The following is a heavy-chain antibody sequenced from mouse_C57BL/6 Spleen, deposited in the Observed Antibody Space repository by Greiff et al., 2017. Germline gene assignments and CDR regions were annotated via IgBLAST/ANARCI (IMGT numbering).Heavy chain of an antibody. CDR3: ASHEDLGGYDAYCYFDD. CDR1: GYTFPEYT. CDR2: FYPGSGSI. Sequence: VQLQQSGAELVKPGASVKLSCKASGYTFPEYTIHWVKQRSGQGLEWIGWFYPGSGSITYNEKFTDKATLTADKSSSTVDMELSRLTSEDSAVYCCASHEDLGGYDAYCYFDDWGTGTTVTVSS. J-gene: IGHJ1*03. V-gene: IGHV1-62-2*01. D-gene: IGHD2-2*01.